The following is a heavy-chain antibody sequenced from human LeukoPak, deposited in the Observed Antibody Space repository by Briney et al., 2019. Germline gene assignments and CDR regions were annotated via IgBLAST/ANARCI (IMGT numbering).Heavy chain of an antibody. D-gene: IGHD3-10*01. CDR3: AKDDYYGSGSYYLDY. CDR1: GFTFSSYG. CDR2: IRYDGSNK. V-gene: IGHV3-30*02. Sequence: GGSLRLSCAASGFTFSSYGMHWVRQAPGKGLEWVAFIRYDGSNKYYADSVKGRFTISRDNSKNTLYLQMNSLRAEDTAVYYCAKDDYYGSGSYYLDYWSQGTPVTVSS. J-gene: IGHJ4*02.